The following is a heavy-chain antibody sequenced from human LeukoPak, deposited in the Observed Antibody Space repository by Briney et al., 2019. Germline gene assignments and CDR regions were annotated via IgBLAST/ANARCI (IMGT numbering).Heavy chain of an antibody. CDR1: GFTLSSDW. J-gene: IGHJ1*01. Sequence: GGSLRLSCAASGFTLSSDWMHWVRQAPGQGLVWVSRIKSDGRTNYADSVKGRFTISRDNAKNTVSLQMNSLRAEDTGVYYCARAPSEIGGYYPEYFRHWGQGTLVIVSS. V-gene: IGHV3-74*01. CDR3: ARAPSEIGGYYPEYFRH. CDR2: IKSDGRT. D-gene: IGHD3-22*01.